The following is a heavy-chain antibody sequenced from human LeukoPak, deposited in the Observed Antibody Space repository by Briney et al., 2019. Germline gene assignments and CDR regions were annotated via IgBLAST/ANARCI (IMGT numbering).Heavy chain of an antibody. V-gene: IGHV3-30-3*01. CDR2: ISYDGSNK. Sequence: PGGSLRLSCAASGFTFSSYAMHWVRQAPGKGLEWVAVISYDGSNKYYADSVKGRFTISRDNSKNTLYLQMNSLRAEDTAVYYCAREMVRGVIIYYGMDVWGQGTTVTVSS. J-gene: IGHJ6*02. CDR3: AREMVRGVIIYYGMDV. CDR1: GFTFSSYA. D-gene: IGHD3-10*01.